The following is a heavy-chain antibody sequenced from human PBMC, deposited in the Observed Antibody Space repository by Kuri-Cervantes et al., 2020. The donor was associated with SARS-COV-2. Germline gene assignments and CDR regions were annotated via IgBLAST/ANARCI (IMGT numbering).Heavy chain of an antibody. CDR1: GFTFSSYW. V-gene: IGHV3-74*01. Sequence: GESLKISCAASGFTFSSYWMHWVRQAPGKGLVWVSRINSDGSSTSYVDSVKGRFTISRDNAKNSLFLQMNSLRADDTAVYYCVRYGMDVWGQGTTVTVSS. CDR2: INSDGSST. J-gene: IGHJ6*02. CDR3: VRYGMDV.